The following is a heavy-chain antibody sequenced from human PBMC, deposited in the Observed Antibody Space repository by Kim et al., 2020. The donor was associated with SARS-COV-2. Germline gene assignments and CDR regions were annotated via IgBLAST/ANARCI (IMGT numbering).Heavy chain of an antibody. Sequence: ASVKVSCKASGYTFTSYDINWVRQATGQGLEWMGWMNPNSGNTGYAQKFQGRVTMTRNTSISTAYMELSSLRSEDTAVYYCARGGLPYDYIWGSYRSRFFDYWGQGTLVTVSS. CDR2: MNPNSGNT. J-gene: IGHJ4*02. CDR1: GYTFTSYD. V-gene: IGHV1-8*01. CDR3: ARGGLPYDYIWGSYRSRFFDY. D-gene: IGHD3-16*02.